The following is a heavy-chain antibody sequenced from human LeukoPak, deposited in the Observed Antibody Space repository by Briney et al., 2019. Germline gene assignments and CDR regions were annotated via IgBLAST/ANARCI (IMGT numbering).Heavy chain of an antibody. V-gene: IGHV1-69*04. Sequence: SVKVSCKASRGTFSSYAISWARQAPGQGLEWMGRIIPILGIANYAQKFQGRVTITADKSTSTAYMELSSLRSEDTAVYYCASRYNWSADWFDPWGQGTLVTVSS. CDR2: IIPILGIA. CDR1: RGTFSSYA. D-gene: IGHD1-1*01. CDR3: ASRYNWSADWFDP. J-gene: IGHJ5*02.